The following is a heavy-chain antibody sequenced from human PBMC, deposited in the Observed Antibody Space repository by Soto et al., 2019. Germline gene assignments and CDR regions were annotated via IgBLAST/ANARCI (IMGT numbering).Heavy chain of an antibody. V-gene: IGHV1-3*05. Sequence: QVQLVQSGAEEKKPGASVKVSCKASGYTFTSYAMHWVRQAPGQRLEWMAWINAGNGNTKYSQKFQGRVTITRDTSASTASMQMRRLRSEDTAVYYCARGANWVAIWGQGTMVTVSS. D-gene: IGHD7-27*01. J-gene: IGHJ3*02. CDR3: ARGANWVAI. CDR1: GYTFTSYA. CDR2: INAGNGNT.